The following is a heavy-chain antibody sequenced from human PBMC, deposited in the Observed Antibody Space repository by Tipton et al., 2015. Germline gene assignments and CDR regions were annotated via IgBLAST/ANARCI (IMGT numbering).Heavy chain of an antibody. J-gene: IGHJ4*02. CDR1: GFTFSSYG. D-gene: IGHD6-6*01. CDR3: AKDYWDVLSTYQELVFSNYLDY. V-gene: IGHV3-30*18. Sequence: SLRLSCAASGFTFSSYGMHWVRQAPGKGLEWVAVISYDGSNKYYADSVKGRFTISRDNSKNTLYLQMNSLRAEDTAVYYCAKDYWDVLSTYQELVFSNYLDYWGQGTLVTVSS. CDR2: ISYDGSNK.